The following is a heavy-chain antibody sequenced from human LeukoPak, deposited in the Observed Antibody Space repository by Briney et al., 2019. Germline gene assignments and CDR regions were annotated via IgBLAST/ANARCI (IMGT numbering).Heavy chain of an antibody. CDR1: GGSFSGYY. D-gene: IGHD5/OR15-5a*01. V-gene: IGHV4-34*01. CDR2: INHSGST. J-gene: IGHJ6*03. Sequence: KPSETLSLTCAVYGGSFSGYYWSWIRQPPGKGLEWIGEINHSGSTNYNPSLKSRVTISVDTSKNQFSLKLSSVTAADTAVYYCARGAGLRPKNYYYYMDVWGKGTTVTVSS. CDR3: ARGAGLRPKNYYYYMDV.